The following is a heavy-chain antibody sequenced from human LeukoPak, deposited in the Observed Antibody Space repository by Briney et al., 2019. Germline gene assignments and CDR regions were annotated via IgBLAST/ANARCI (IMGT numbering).Heavy chain of an antibody. CDR1: GGSISGTSYC. CDR3: ARDGSDNWGLFDN. V-gene: IGHV4-39*07. Sequence: SETLSLTCSVSGGSISGTSYCWGWIRQPPGKGPEWIGSPYHTGRIYHNPSLNSRVTISVDTSKNQFSLKLSSVTDADTAVYYCARDGSDNWGLFDNWGRGTLVTVSS. CDR2: PYHTGRI. J-gene: IGHJ4*02. D-gene: IGHD1-1*01.